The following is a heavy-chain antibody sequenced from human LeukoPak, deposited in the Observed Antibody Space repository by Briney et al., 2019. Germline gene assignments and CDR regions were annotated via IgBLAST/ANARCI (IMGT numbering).Heavy chain of an antibody. CDR1: GFTVSSNY. J-gene: IGHJ4*02. CDR2: LYNGGST. CDR3: ARVPGYHDTSGFYS. Sequence: GGSLRLSCAASGFTVSSNYMSWVRQAPGKGLGWVSVLYNGGSTYYADSVKGRFTIYRDSSKNTLYLQMNSLGAEDTAVYYCARVPGYHDTSGFYSWGQGTLVTVSS. V-gene: IGHV3-53*01. D-gene: IGHD3-22*01.